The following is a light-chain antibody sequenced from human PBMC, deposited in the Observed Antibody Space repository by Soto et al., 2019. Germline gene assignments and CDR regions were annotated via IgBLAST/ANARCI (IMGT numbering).Light chain of an antibody. J-gene: IGKJ1*01. Sequence: DIQMTQSPSTLSASVGDRVTITCRASQNIGSWLAWYQQKPGKAPKLLIYKASILDSGVPSRFGGSGSGTEFTLTSSSLQPDDSAAYSCQQDYKYTPWAFGQATKVEI. V-gene: IGKV1-5*03. CDR3: QQDYKYTPWA. CDR1: QNIGSW. CDR2: KAS.